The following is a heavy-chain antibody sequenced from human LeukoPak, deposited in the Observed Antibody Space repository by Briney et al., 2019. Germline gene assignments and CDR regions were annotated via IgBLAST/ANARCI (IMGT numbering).Heavy chain of an antibody. CDR2: IESNGLT. D-gene: IGHD2-8*01. Sequence: GGSLRLSCEASGFTFSSYWMHWVRQIPGKGLMWVSRIESNGLTLYADSVRDRFTISRDNSRYILYLQLTNLRAEDTAIYYCAKAYGTNGYFQLPIDFWGQGTLVTVSS. J-gene: IGHJ4*02. V-gene: IGHV3-74*01. CDR3: AKAYGTNGYFQLPIDF. CDR1: GFTFSSYW.